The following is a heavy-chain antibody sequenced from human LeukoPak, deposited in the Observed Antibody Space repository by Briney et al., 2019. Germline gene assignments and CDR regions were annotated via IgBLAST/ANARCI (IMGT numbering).Heavy chain of an antibody. D-gene: IGHD3-16*01. CDR2: IFSGGST. CDR1: GFTFSSYS. Sequence: GGSLRLSCAASGFTFSSYSMNWVRQTPGKALEWVSVIFSGGSTYYADSVKGRFTISRDNSKNTLHLQMNSLRAEDTAVYYCATGGRLRLDPPQGDHWGQGTLVTVSS. V-gene: IGHV3-53*01. CDR3: ATGGRLRLDPPQGDH. J-gene: IGHJ4*02.